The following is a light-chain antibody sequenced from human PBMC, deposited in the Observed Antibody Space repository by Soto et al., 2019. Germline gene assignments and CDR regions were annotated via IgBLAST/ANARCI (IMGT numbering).Light chain of an antibody. Sequence: QSVRTQAASVSGFPGQAITISCTGTSSDVGSYNLVSWYKQHPGKAPKLMIYEVSERPSGVSNRFSGSRSGNTASLTISGLQAEDEADYYCCSYAGSSTFVFGTGTKVTVL. CDR1: SSDVGSYNL. V-gene: IGLV2-23*02. CDR2: EVS. CDR3: CSYAGSSTFV. J-gene: IGLJ1*01.